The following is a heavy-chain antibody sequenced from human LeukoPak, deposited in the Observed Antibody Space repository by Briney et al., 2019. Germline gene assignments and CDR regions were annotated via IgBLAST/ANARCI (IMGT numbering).Heavy chain of an antibody. V-gene: IGHV3-66*01. D-gene: IGHD3-22*01. CDR2: IDSGGST. J-gene: IGHJ6*02. Sequence: GGSLRLSCAASGFTVSINYMSWVRQAPGAGLEWVSVIDSGGSTNYADSVKGRFTISRDNSKNTLYLQMNSLRAEDTAVYYCARETSHDMNAMDVWGQGTTVTVSS. CDR1: GFTVSINY. CDR3: ARETSHDMNAMDV.